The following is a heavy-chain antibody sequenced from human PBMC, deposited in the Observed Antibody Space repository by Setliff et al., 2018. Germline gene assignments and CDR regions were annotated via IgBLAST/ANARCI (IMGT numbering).Heavy chain of an antibody. V-gene: IGHV5-51*01. D-gene: IGHD6-19*01. CDR1: GFSFTTDW. CDR2: MFPANSDT. J-gene: IGHJ4*02. CDR3: ARRVSVTGKEFDS. Sequence: PGESLKLSCKGSGFSFTTDWIAWVRQKPGKGLEWVGIMFPANSDTRYSPSFEGQVTMSADNSINTAYLQWNSLKASDTAIYYCARRVSVTGKEFDSWGQGTLVTVSS.